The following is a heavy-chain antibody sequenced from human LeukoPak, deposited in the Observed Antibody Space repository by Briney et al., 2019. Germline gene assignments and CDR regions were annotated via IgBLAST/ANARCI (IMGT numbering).Heavy chain of an antibody. CDR3: AKDPRDHSYGWSWRYFDY. CDR1: GFSFSGFW. D-gene: IGHD5-18*01. V-gene: IGHV3-7*01. J-gene: IGHJ4*02. Sequence: PGGSLRLSCAASGFSFSGFWMSWVRQAPGRGLEWVANIKQDGSETYSVDSVKGRFIISRDNSKNTLYLQMNSLRAEDTAVYYCAKDPRDHSYGWSWRYFDYWGQGTLVTVSS. CDR2: IKQDGSET.